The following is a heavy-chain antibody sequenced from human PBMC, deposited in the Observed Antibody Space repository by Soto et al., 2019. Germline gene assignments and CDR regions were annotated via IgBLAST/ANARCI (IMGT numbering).Heavy chain of an antibody. CDR2: ISGSGAYT. D-gene: IGHD2-2*01. J-gene: IGHJ4*02. CDR1: GFTFSTYA. V-gene: IGHV3-23*01. Sequence: GGSLRLSCVASGFTFSTYAMNWVRQPPGKGLEWVSSISGSGAYTYYADSVQGRFTISRDNSKNTLNLQMNSLRAEDTAVYYCARDRHPYSTKYYFDYWGQGTLVTVSS. CDR3: ARDRHPYSTKYYFDY.